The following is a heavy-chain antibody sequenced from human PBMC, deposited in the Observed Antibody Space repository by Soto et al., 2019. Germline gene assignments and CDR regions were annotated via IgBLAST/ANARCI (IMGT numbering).Heavy chain of an antibody. CDR2: IWYDGSNK. D-gene: IGHD2-15*01. V-gene: IGHV3-33*08. J-gene: IGHJ6*03. CDR1: GFTFSNAL. Sequence: GGSLRLSCAASGFTFSNALMSWVRQAPGKGLEWVAVIWYDGSNKYYADSVKGRFTISRDNSKNTLYLQMNSLRAEDTAVYYCARAIVVVVAAKPGYYYYMDVWGKGTTVTVSS. CDR3: ARAIVVVVAAKPGYYYYMDV.